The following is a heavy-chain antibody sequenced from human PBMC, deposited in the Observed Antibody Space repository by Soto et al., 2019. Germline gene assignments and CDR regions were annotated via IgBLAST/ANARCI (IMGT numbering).Heavy chain of an antibody. CDR3: ARQIYDSDTGPNFQYYFDS. CDR2: IDPSDSQT. CDR1: GYSFAGYW. Sequence: PGEALKISCKGSGYSFAGYWITWVRQKPGKGLEWMGRIDPSDSQTYYSPSFRGHVTISATKSITTVFLQWSSLRASDTAMYYCARQIYDSDTGPNFQYYFDSWGQGTPVTVSS. D-gene: IGHD3-22*01. V-gene: IGHV5-10-1*01. J-gene: IGHJ4*02.